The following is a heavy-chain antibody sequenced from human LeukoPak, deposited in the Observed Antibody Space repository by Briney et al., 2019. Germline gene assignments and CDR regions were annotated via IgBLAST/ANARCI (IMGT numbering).Heavy chain of an antibody. D-gene: IGHD6-6*01. V-gene: IGHV3-30*02. Sequence: SGGSLRLSCAASGFTFSSYGMHWVRQAPGKGLEWVAFIRYDGSNKYYADSVKGRFTISRDNSKNTLYLQMNSLRAEDTAVYYCAKRGDSSSSLELDYWGQGTLVTVSS. CDR3: AKRGDSSSSLELDY. CDR2: IRYDGSNK. CDR1: GFTFSSYG. J-gene: IGHJ4*02.